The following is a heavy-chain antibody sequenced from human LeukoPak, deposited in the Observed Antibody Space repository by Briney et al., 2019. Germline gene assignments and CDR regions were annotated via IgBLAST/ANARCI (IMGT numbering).Heavy chain of an antibody. CDR3: ARVEYYYDSGDYRAFDY. D-gene: IGHD3-22*01. J-gene: IGHJ4*02. V-gene: IGHV3-48*04. CDR2: IDSSSDTI. CDR1: GFTVSSNY. Sequence: PGGSLRLSCAASGFTVSSNYMNWFRQAPGKGLEWVSYIDSSSDTIYFADSVKGRFTISRDNARNSLYLQMNSLRAEDTAVYYCARVEYYYDSGDYRAFDYWGQGILVTVSS.